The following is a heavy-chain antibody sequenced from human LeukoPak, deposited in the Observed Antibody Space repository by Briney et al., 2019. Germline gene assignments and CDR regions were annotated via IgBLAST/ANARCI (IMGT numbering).Heavy chain of an antibody. CDR2: IYTSGST. D-gene: IGHD5-12*01. CDR1: SGSISSGSYY. Sequence: SQTLSLTCTVSSGSISSGSYYWSWIRQPAGKGLEWIGRIYTSGSTNYNPSLKSRVTISVDTSKNQFSLKLSSVTAADTAVYYCARARGYSGYDLFDYWGQGTLVTVSS. CDR3: ARARGYSGYDLFDY. V-gene: IGHV4-61*02. J-gene: IGHJ4*02.